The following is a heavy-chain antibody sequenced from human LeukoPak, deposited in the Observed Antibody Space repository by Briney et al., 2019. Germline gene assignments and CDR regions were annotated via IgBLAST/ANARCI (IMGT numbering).Heavy chain of an antibody. D-gene: IGHD1-14*01. CDR1: GFNFSSYW. Sequence: EGSLRLSCAASGFNFSSYWMSWVRQAPGKGLELVANIKQDGSEKYYVDSVKGRFTISRDNAKNSLYLQMNSLRAEDTAVYYCARNQRRPDYWGQGSLVTVSS. CDR3: ARNQRRPDY. CDR2: IKQDGSEK. V-gene: IGHV3-7*01. J-gene: IGHJ4*02.